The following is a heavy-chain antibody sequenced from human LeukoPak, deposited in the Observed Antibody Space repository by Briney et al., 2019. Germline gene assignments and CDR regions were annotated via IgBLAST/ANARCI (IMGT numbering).Heavy chain of an antibody. D-gene: IGHD6-6*01. J-gene: IGHJ5*02. CDR3: ARSRPAGPQARGWFDP. CDR2: IYPGDSDT. CDR1: GYSFTSYW. V-gene: IGHV5-51*01. Sequence: GESLKISCKGSGYSFTSYWIGWVRQMPGKGLEWMGIIYPGDSDTRYSPSFQGQVTISADKSISTAYLQWSSLKASDTAMYYCARSRPAGPQARGWFDPWGQGTLVTVSS.